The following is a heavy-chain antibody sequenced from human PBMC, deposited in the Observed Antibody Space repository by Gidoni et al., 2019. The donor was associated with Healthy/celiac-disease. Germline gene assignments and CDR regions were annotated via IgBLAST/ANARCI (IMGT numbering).Heavy chain of an antibody. CDR3: ARGPDSSGWYAEYFQH. Sequence: QVQLVQPGAEVKKPGASWQVSCKAYAYTFISQDINWVRQATGQGLEWMGWMNPNSGNTGYAQKFQGRVTMTRDNSISTAYMELSSLRSEDTAVYYCARGPDSSGWYAEYFQHWGQGTLVTVSS. V-gene: IGHV1-8*01. J-gene: IGHJ1*01. CDR2: MNPNSGNT. CDR1: AYTFISQD. D-gene: IGHD6-19*01.